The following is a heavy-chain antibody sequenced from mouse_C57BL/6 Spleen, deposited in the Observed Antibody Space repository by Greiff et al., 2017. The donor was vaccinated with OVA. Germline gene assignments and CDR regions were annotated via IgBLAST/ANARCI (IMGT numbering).Heavy chain of an antibody. V-gene: IGHV5-17*01. CDR1: GFTFSDYG. Sequence: EVKLVESGGGLVKPGGSLKLSCAASGFTFSDYGMHWVRQAPEKGLEWVAYISSGSSTIYYADTVKGRFTISRDNAKNTLFLQMTSLRSEDTAMYYCARGGYYYGSFAYWGQGTLVTVSA. J-gene: IGHJ3*01. CDR2: ISSGSSTI. CDR3: ARGGYYYGSFAY. D-gene: IGHD1-1*01.